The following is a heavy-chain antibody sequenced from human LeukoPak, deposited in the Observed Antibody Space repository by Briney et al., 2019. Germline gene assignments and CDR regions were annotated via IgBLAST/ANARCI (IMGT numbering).Heavy chain of an antibody. D-gene: IGHD6-13*01. Sequence: GGSLRLSCTASGFTFSSYTMSWVRQAPGKGLKWVSTITTGGPNTYYADSVKGRFTVSRDDSKNTLYLQMNSLRAEDTAVYYCAKGSAGGRPYYFDYWGQGTLVPVSS. V-gene: IGHV3-23*01. CDR2: ITTGGPNT. CDR1: GFTFSSYT. CDR3: AKGSAGGRPYYFDY. J-gene: IGHJ4*02.